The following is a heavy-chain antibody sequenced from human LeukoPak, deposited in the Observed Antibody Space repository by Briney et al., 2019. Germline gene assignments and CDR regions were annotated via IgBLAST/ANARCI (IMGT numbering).Heavy chain of an antibody. CDR3: AKGDYYGSGSTFKNGMDV. D-gene: IGHD3-10*01. J-gene: IGHJ6*02. CDR2: ISYDGSSK. CDR1: GFTFSSYG. Sequence: GGSLRLSCAASGFTFSSYGMHWVRQAPVKGLEWVAVISYDGSSKYYADSVQGRFNISRDNSKNTLYLQVNSLRAEDTAVYYCAKGDYYGSGSTFKNGMDVWGQGTTVTVSS. V-gene: IGHV3-30*18.